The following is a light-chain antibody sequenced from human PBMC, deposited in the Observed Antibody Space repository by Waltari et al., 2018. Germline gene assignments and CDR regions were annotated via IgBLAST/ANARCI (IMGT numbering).Light chain of an antibody. J-gene: IGKJ1*01. CDR1: QSVFHRSNNKNF. Sequence: DIEMTQSPVYLAVSLGARATINCKSSQSVFHRSNNKNFLAWYQHKVGKPPKLLISWASARESGVSDRFSGSGSGTDFTLTIRNLQAEDVAVYYCQQYFSSPPTFGQGTKVEIK. V-gene: IGKV4-1*01. CDR2: WAS. CDR3: QQYFSSPPT.